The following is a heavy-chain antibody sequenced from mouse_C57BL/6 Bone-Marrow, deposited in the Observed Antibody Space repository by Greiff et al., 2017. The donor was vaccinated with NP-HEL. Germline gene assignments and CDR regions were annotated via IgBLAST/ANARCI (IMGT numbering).Heavy chain of an antibody. CDR3: ARRRLYAMDY. D-gene: IGHD1-1*01. V-gene: IGHV1-81*01. Sequence: QVQLQQSGAELARPGVSVKLSCKASGYTFTSYGISWVKQRTGQGLEWIGEIYPRSGNTYYNEKFKGKATLTADKSSSTAYMELRSLTSEDSAVYFCARRRLYAMDYWGQGTSVTVSS. CDR1: GYTFTSYG. J-gene: IGHJ4*01. CDR2: IYPRSGNT.